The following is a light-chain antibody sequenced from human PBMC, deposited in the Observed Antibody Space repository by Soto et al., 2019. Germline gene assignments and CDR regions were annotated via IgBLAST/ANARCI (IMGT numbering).Light chain of an antibody. CDR2: DAS. Sequence: DIQMTQSLSSLSASVGDRVTITCQASQDINNSLNWYQQRPGEAPKLLVYDASILEAGDPSRFSGRGFGTTFTLTISSLQPEDLATYFCQQFDKLPLTFGGGTKLELK. J-gene: IGKJ4*01. CDR3: QQFDKLPLT. CDR1: QDINNS. V-gene: IGKV1-33*01.